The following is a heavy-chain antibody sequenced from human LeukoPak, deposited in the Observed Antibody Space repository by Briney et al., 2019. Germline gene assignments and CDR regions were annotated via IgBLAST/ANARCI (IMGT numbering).Heavy chain of an antibody. Sequence: GGSLRLSCAASGFTFSSYGMHWVRQAPGKGLEWVAFIRYDGSNKYYADSVKGRFTISRDNSKNTLYLQMNSLRAEDTAVYYCAKDWDDILTGYYPVEWGQGTLVTVSS. V-gene: IGHV3-30*02. D-gene: IGHD3-9*01. CDR1: GFTFSSYG. CDR3: AKDWDDILTGYYPVE. J-gene: IGHJ4*02. CDR2: IRYDGSNK.